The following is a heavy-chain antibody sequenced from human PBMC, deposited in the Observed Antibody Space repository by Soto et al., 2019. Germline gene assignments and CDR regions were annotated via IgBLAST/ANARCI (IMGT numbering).Heavy chain of an antibody. J-gene: IGHJ4*02. V-gene: IGHV1-69*13. CDR3: ARDSGAKLSSS. Sequence: GASVKVSCKASGGTFSSYRFIWVRQARGQGLEWLGGIVPIYRTADYAQKFQGRVTITADESTRTVYLELSSLKSQDTALYYCARDSGAKLSSSWGQGTLVTVSS. CDR1: GGTFSSYR. D-gene: IGHD6-13*01. CDR2: IVPIYRTA.